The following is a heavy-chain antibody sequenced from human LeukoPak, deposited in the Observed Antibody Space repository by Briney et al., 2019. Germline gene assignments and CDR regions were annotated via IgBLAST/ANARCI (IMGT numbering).Heavy chain of an antibody. CDR1: GYIFTGYY. CDR2: INPNSGGR. CDR3: ARAYSGYEAFDY. Sequence: GASVKVSCKASGYIFTGYYIHWVRQAPGQGLEWMGWINPNSGGRNYAQKFQGRVTMTRDTSTTYMELSRLTSDDTAVYYCARAYSGYEAFDYWGQGTLVTVSS. J-gene: IGHJ4*02. D-gene: IGHD5-12*01. V-gene: IGHV1-2*02.